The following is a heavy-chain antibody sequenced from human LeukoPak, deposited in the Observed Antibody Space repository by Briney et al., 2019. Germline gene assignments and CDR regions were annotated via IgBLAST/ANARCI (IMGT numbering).Heavy chain of an antibody. CDR2: ILTSGST. Sequence: SETLSLTCTVSGDSISSSYWGWIRQPAGKGLEWIGRILTSGSTYYSPSLTSRVTMSVDTSTNQFSLKLSSVTAADTAMYYCARVRLGRGLDYWGQGTLVTVSS. V-gene: IGHV4-4*07. D-gene: IGHD6-19*01. CDR3: ARVRLGRGLDY. CDR1: GDSISSSY. J-gene: IGHJ4*02.